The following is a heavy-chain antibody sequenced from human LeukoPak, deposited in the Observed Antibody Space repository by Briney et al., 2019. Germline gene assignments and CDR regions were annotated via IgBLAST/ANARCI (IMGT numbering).Heavy chain of an antibody. Sequence: SETLSLTCTVSGGSISSYYWSWIRQPAGKGLEWIGRIYTSGSTNYNPSLKSRVTISVDTSKNQFSLKLSSVTAADTAVYYCAREPTVTTYGAFDIWGQGTMVTVSS. CDR2: IYTSGST. CDR1: GGSISSYY. J-gene: IGHJ3*02. V-gene: IGHV4-4*07. CDR3: AREPTVTTYGAFDI. D-gene: IGHD4-17*01.